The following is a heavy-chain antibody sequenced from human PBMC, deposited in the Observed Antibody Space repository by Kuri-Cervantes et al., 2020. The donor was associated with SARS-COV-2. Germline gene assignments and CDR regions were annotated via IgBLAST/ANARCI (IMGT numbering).Heavy chain of an antibody. CDR3: ARHSEASIDY. D-gene: IGHD3-10*01. CDR1: YW. CDR2: IYPGDSDT. Sequence: YWSWIRQPPGKGLEWMGIIYPGDSDTRYSPSFQGQVTISADKSISTAYLQWSSLKASDTAMYYCARHSEASIDYWGQGTLVTVSS. J-gene: IGHJ4*02. V-gene: IGHV5-51*01.